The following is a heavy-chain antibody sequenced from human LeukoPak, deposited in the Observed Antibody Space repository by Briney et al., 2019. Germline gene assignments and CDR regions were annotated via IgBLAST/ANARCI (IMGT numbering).Heavy chain of an antibody. CDR2: SHTGGSI. D-gene: IGHD3-10*01. CDR3: ARRRGGFGEGEFDY. Sequence: SETLSLTCTVSGVSISGFYWNWIRQPPRKGLEWVGYSHTGGSISSNPSLNSRVAFSMDTSKNQVSLRLNSVTATDTAVYYCARRRGGFGEGEFDYWGQGSPGTVST. J-gene: IGHJ4*02. CDR1: GVSISGFY. V-gene: IGHV4-4*08.